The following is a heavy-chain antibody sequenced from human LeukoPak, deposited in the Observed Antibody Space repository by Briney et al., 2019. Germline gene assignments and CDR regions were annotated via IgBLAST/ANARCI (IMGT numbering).Heavy chain of an antibody. D-gene: IGHD3-10*01. CDR2: ISSSSSYI. V-gene: IGHV3-21*01. CDR3: AKDADYYGSGADFGY. J-gene: IGHJ4*02. Sequence: PGGSLRLSCAASGFTFSSYSMNWVRQAPGKGLEWVSSISSSSSYIYYADSVKGRFTISRDNAKNSLYLQMNSLRAEDTAVYYCAKDADYYGSGADFGYWGQGTLVTVSS. CDR1: GFTFSSYS.